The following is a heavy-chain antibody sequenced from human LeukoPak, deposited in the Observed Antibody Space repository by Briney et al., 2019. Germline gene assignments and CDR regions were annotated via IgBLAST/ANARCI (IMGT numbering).Heavy chain of an antibody. CDR2: SSSSGSTI. Sequence: QPGGSLRLSCAASGFTVSSNYMNWVRQAPGKGLEWVSHSSSSGSTIYYAGSVKGRFTIARDNAKNSVYLQMNSLRAEDTAVYYCARGSLHSAYGFDYWGQGTLVTVSS. CDR1: GFTVSSNY. J-gene: IGHJ4*02. V-gene: IGHV3-48*03. CDR3: ARGSLHSAYGFDY. D-gene: IGHD5-12*01.